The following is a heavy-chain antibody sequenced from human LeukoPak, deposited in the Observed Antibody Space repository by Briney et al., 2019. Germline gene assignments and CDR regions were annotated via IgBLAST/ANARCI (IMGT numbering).Heavy chain of an antibody. CDR1: GGSVSSYY. J-gene: IGHJ4*02. CDR2: IYYSGST. V-gene: IGHV4-59*08. D-gene: IGHD5-24*01. Sequence: SETLSLTCTVSGGSVSSYYWSWIRQPPGKGLEWIGYIYYSGSTKYNPSLKSRVSISVDTSKNQFSLKLSSVTAADTAVYYCARGAGAGYNLQPFDYWGQGTLVTVSS. CDR3: ARGAGAGYNLQPFDY.